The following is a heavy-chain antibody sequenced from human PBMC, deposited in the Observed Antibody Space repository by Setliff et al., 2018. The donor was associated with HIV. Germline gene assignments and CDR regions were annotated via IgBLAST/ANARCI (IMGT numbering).Heavy chain of an antibody. CDR3: ARHSGLGGYYSPFDY. CDR1: NESFNGYY. D-gene: IGHD3-22*01. Sequence: SETLSLTCAVYNESFNGYYWTWIRQTPGKGLEWIGTIYYSGSTYYNPSLKSRVTISVDTSKNQFSLKLSSVTAADTTVYYCARHSGLGGYYSPFDYWGPGTLVTVSS. V-gene: IGHV4-39*01. J-gene: IGHJ4*02. CDR2: IYYSGST.